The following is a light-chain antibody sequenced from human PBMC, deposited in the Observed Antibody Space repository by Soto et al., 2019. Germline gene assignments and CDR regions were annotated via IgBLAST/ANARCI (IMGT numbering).Light chain of an antibody. CDR3: TSYAASNNFV. CDR2: EVI. CDR1: SSDIGGYTY. J-gene: IGLJ1*01. V-gene: IGLV2-8*01. Sequence: QSALTQPPSASGSPGQSVTISCTGTSSDIGGYTYVSWYQQHPGKAPKLLIYEVIKRPSGVPDRFSGSKSGNTASLTVSGLQAEDEADYYCTSYAASNNFVFGTGTKVT.